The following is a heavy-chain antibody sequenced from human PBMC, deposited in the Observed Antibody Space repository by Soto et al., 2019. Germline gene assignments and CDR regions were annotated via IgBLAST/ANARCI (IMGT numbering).Heavy chain of an antibody. CDR3: ARPTNRRNNWFDP. V-gene: IGHV1-8*01. CDR1: GYTFTSYD. J-gene: IGHJ5*02. CDR2: MNPNSGNT. Sequence: ASVKGFGKASGYTFTSYDIKWVRQATGQGLEWMGWMNPNSGNTGYAQKFQGRVTMTRNTSISTAYMELSSLRSEDTAVYYCARPTNRRNNWFDPWGQGTLVTVSS.